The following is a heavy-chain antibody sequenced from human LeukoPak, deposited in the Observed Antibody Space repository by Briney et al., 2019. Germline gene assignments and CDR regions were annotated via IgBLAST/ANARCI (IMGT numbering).Heavy chain of an antibody. Sequence: PSETLSLTCAVYGGSFSGYYWSWIRQPPGKGLEWIGEINHSGSTNYNPSLKSRVTISVDTSKNQFSLKLSSVTAADTAVYYCARSAIPTGSGYGERLTFDYWGQGTLVTVSS. D-gene: IGHD3-22*01. CDR2: INHSGST. V-gene: IGHV4-34*01. CDR1: GGSFSGYY. J-gene: IGHJ4*02. CDR3: ARSAIPTGSGYGERLTFDY.